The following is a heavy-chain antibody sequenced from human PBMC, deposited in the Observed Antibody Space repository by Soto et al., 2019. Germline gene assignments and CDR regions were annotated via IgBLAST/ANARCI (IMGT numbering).Heavy chain of an antibody. CDR2: ISSSCSTR. V-gene: IGHV3-48*03. CDR1: GFTFSSYE. D-gene: IGHD4-4*01. J-gene: IGHJ6*02. Sequence: GGSLRLSCAASGFTFSSYEMNWVRQAPGKGLEWVSYISSSCSTRYYADSVKGRFTISRDNAKNSLYLQMNSLRAEDTAVYYCARDSFTVTTSYYGMDVWGQGTTVTVSS. CDR3: ARDSFTVTTSYYGMDV.